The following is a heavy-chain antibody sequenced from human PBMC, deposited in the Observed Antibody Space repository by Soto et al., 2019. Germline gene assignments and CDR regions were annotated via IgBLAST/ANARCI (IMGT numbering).Heavy chain of an antibody. J-gene: IGHJ4*02. Sequence: QVQLQESGPGLVKPPGTLSLTCVVSGASISSNNWWSWVRQPPGKGLEWIGEIYHSGTTSYNPSLKSRVTMSVDKSKNQFSLKVTSVTAADTAVYFCAKDGSGHPYYSDNWGQGTLVTVSS. CDR1: GASISSNNW. CDR3: AKDGSGHPYYSDN. V-gene: IGHV4-4*01. CDR2: IYHSGTT. D-gene: IGHD2-15*01.